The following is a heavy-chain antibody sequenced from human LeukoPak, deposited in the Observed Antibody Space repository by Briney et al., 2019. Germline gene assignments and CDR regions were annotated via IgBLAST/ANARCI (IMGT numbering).Heavy chain of an antibody. D-gene: IGHD1-26*01. CDR3: ARRWYTGTYYYFDL. CDR1: GFTLSTHW. Sequence: QPGGSLRLSSAASGFTLSTHWMHWVRQAPGKGLVWVSRINGDGTTTSYADSVKGRFTISRVNAKSTLYLEMDSLRAEDTAIYYCARRWYTGTYYYFDLWGQGTLVTVSS. J-gene: IGHJ4*02. V-gene: IGHV3-74*01. CDR2: INGDGTTT.